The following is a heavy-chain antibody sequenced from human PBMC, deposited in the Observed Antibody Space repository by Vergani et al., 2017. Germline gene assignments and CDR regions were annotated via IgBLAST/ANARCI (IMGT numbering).Heavy chain of an antibody. CDR3: ARDYAHDILTGYRKYNWFDP. CDR2: INPSGGST. CDR1: GYTFTSYY. Sequence: QVQLVQSGAEVKKPGASVKVSCKASGYTFTSYYMHWVRQAPGQGLEWMGIINPSGGSTSYAQKFQGRVTMTRDTSTSTVYKELSSLRSEDTAVYYCARDYAHDILTGYRKYNWFDPWGQGTLVTVSS. D-gene: IGHD3-9*01. V-gene: IGHV1-46*01. J-gene: IGHJ5*02.